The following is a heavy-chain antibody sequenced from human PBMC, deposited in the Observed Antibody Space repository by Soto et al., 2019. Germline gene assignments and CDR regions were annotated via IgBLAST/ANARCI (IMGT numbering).Heavy chain of an antibody. Sequence: QVQLVQSGAEVKKPGAAVKVSCKASGYTFIRNAIHWVRQAPGQSLEWMGWINAGNGNTKYSPKFQGRVTITRDTSASTAYMGLSSLRSEDTAIYYCASRELGVAVAGLNYWGQGTLVTVSS. CDR3: ASRELGVAVAGLNY. CDR2: INAGNGNT. J-gene: IGHJ4*02. V-gene: IGHV1-3*01. CDR1: GYTFIRNA. D-gene: IGHD6-19*01.